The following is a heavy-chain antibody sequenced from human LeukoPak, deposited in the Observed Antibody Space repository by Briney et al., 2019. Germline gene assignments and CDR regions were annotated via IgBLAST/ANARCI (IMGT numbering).Heavy chain of an antibody. J-gene: IGHJ5*02. V-gene: IGHV4-61*08. CDR2: IYYSGST. CDR1: GGSISSGDYY. D-gene: IGHD4-17*01. Sequence: PSETLSLTCTVSGGSISSGDYYWSWIRQPPGKGLEWIGYIYYSGSTNYNPSLKSRVTISVDTSKNQFSLKLSSVTAADTAVYYCARGTTVKYNWFDPWGQGTLVTVSS. CDR3: ARGTTVKYNWFDP.